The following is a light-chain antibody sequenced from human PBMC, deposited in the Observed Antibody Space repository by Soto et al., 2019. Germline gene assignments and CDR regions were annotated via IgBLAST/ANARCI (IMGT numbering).Light chain of an antibody. V-gene: IGLV2-14*03. CDR3: ASWTPGTPMI. CDR1: SSDIGAYNF. Sequence: QSVLTQPASVSGSPGQSITISCTGTSSDIGAYNFVSWYQQHPGKAPKLMLYDVNIRPSGVSNRFSGSKSGNTASLTISGLQAEDEADYYCASWTPGTPMIFGGGTALAVL. CDR2: DVN. J-gene: IGLJ2*01.